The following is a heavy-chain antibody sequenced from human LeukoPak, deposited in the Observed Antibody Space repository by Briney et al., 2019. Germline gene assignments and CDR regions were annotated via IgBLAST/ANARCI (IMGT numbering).Heavy chain of an antibody. CDR2: IKQDGSER. Sequence: GGSLRLSCVASGFTFTSYAMSWVRQAPGKGLEWVANIKQDGSERYYVDSVKGRFTISRDNAKNSLYLQMNSLRAEDTAVYYCARSGVAFAGVTSFGHWGQGTLVTVSS. D-gene: IGHD3-16*01. V-gene: IGHV3-7*01. CDR1: GFTFTSYA. J-gene: IGHJ4*02. CDR3: ARSGVAFAGVTSFGH.